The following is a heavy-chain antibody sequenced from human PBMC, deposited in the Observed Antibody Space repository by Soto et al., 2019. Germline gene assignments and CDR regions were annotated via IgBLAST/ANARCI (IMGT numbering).Heavy chain of an antibody. V-gene: IGHV5-51*01. CDR2: IYPGDSDR. Sequence: PGESLKISCQGSGYSFDNYWIGWVRQMPGKGLEWMAIIYPGDSDRRYSPSFQGQVTISADQSISTAYLQWSSLKASDAANYYCVRYRSRDYYYGMDVWGQGTTVTVSS. D-gene: IGHD1-26*01. J-gene: IGHJ6*02. CDR1: GYSFDNYW. CDR3: VRYRSRDYYYGMDV.